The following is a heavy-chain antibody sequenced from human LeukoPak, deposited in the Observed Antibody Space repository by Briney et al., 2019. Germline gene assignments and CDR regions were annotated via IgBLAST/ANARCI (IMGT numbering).Heavy chain of an antibody. CDR3: ARRVGEKSSYYYYYYMDV. V-gene: IGHV4-31*03. CDR2: IYYSGST. J-gene: IGHJ6*03. CDR1: GGSISSGGYY. Sequence: SETLSLTCTVSGGSISSGGYYWSWIRQHPGKGLEWIGYIYYSGSTYYNPSLKSRVTISVDTSKNQFSLKLSSVTAADTAVYYCARRVGEKSSYYYYYYMDVWGKGTTVTVSS. D-gene: IGHD3-16*01.